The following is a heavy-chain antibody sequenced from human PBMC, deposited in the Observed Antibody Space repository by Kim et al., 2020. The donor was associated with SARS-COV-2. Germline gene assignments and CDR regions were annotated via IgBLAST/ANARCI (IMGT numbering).Heavy chain of an antibody. D-gene: IGHD1-26*01. CDR2: ISYDGKVK. V-gene: IGHV3-30*03. J-gene: IGHJ6*02. CDR3: ASPGGASGSLGFYGVDV. Sequence: GGSLRLSCVTSGFAFSSAAMHWVRQAPGKGLQWVALISYDGKVKYYGDSVRGRFNISRDNSKNTVFVQMDSLRPDDSGIYYCASPGGASGSLGFYGVDVWGQGTTVIVSS. CDR1: GFAFSSAA.